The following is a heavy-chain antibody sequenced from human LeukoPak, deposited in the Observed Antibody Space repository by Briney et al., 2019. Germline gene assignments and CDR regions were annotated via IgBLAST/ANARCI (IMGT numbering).Heavy chain of an antibody. CDR3: ARAVHYYDSSGYYRFYFDY. CDR1: GGSISSGSYY. J-gene: IGHJ4*02. D-gene: IGHD3-22*01. Sequence: SETLSLTCTVSGGSISSGSYYWSWIRQPAGKGLEWIGRIYTSGSTNYNPSLKGRVTISVDTSKNQFSLKLSSVTAADTAVYYCARAVHYYDSSGYYRFYFDYWGQGTLVTVSS. V-gene: IGHV4-61*02. CDR2: IYTSGST.